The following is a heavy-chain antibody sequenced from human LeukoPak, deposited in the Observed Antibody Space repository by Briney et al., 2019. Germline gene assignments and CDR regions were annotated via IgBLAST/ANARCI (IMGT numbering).Heavy chain of an antibody. J-gene: IGHJ4*02. D-gene: IGHD3-9*01. CDR3: AKDSRLLITYFDY. V-gene: IGHV3-23*01. Sequence: GGSLRLSCAASVFTFSSYAMSWVRQAPGKGLEWVSGISSGGANTYYADSVRGRLTISRDNSKNTLYLQMHSLRADDTAVYFCAKDSRLLITYFDYWGQGTLVTVSS. CDR2: ISSGGANT. CDR1: VFTFSSYA.